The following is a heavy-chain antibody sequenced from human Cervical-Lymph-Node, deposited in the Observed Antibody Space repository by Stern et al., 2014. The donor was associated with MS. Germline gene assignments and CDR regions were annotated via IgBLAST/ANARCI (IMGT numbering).Heavy chain of an antibody. Sequence: RLVQSGAEVKKPGESLKISCKGSGYSFATYWIGWVRQMPGKGLGWMGIIYPGDSGTSYSPPFQGQGAISADKSISTAYLHWSSLKASDTAMYYCARPGDDTAKYGLDVWGQGTTVTVSS. D-gene: IGHD5-18*01. CDR3: ARPGDDTAKYGLDV. CDR2: IYPGDSGT. J-gene: IGHJ6*02. V-gene: IGHV5-51*03. CDR1: GYSFATYW.